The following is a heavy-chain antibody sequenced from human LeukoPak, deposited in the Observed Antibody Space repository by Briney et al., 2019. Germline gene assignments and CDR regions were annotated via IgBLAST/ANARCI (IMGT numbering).Heavy chain of an antibody. CDR3: ARGQAGDYGGGSLDY. J-gene: IGHJ4*02. Sequence: SETLSLTCAVYGGSFSGYYWSWIRQPPGKGPEWIGEINHSGSTNYNPSLKSRVTISVDTSKNQFSLKLSSVTAADTAVYYCARGQAGDYGGGSLDYWGQGTLVTVSS. CDR2: INHSGST. V-gene: IGHV4-34*01. D-gene: IGHD4-23*01. CDR1: GGSFSGYY.